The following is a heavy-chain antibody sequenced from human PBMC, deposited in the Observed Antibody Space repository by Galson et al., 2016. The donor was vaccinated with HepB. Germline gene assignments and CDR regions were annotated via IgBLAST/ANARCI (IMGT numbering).Heavy chain of an antibody. Sequence: SVKVSCKASGGTFSNYAISWVRQAPGQGLEWMGGIIPMFGTANYAQGFKGRVTITADESTRTAYMELISLRSDDTAVYYCARGGYCSGRSCYSYFQYWGQGTLATVSS. J-gene: IGHJ1*01. CDR1: GGTFSNYA. CDR2: IIPMFGTA. CDR3: ARGGYCSGRSCYSYFQY. V-gene: IGHV1-69*13. D-gene: IGHD2-15*01.